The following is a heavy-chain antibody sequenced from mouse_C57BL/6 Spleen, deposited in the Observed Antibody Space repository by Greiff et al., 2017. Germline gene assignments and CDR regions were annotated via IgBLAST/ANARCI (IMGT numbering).Heavy chain of an antibody. CDR2: FHPYNDDT. CDR1: GYTFTTYP. V-gene: IGHV1-47*01. CDR3: ARLNRYYYAMDY. J-gene: IGHJ4*01. Sequence: VKLVESGAELVKPGASVKMSCKASGYTFTTYPIEWMKQNHGKSLEWIGNFHPYNDDTKYNEKFKGKATLTVEKSSSTVYLELSRLTSDDSAVYYCARLNRYYYAMDYWGQGTSVTVSS.